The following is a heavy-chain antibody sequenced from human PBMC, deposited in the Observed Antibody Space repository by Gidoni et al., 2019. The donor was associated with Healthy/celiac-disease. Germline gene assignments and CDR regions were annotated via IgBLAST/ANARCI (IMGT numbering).Heavy chain of an antibody. Sequence: EVQLVQSGAEVKKPGASLKISCKGSGYSFTSYWIGWVRQMPGKGLEWMGFIFPGDSDTRYSPSFQGKVTISADKSISTAYLQWSSLKASDTAMYYCARLYSSSWSREPGIFDPWGQGTLVTVSS. D-gene: IGHD6-13*01. J-gene: IGHJ5*02. CDR1: GYSFTSYW. V-gene: IGHV5-51*03. CDR3: ARLYSSSWSREPGIFDP. CDR2: IFPGDSDT.